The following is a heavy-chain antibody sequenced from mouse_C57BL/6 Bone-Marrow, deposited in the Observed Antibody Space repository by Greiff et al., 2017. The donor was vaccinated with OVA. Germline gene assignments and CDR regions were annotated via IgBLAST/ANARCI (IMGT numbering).Heavy chain of an antibody. Sequence: EVMLVESGGGLVQPGGSLSLSCAASGFTFTDYYMSWVRQPPGKALEWLGFIRNKANGYTTEYSASVKGRFTISRDNSQSILYLQMNALRAEDSATYYCALIYYDYDKDYWGQGTTLTVSS. CDR2: IRNKANGYTT. D-gene: IGHD2-4*01. CDR1: GFTFTDYY. CDR3: ALIYYDYDKDY. J-gene: IGHJ2*01. V-gene: IGHV7-3*01.